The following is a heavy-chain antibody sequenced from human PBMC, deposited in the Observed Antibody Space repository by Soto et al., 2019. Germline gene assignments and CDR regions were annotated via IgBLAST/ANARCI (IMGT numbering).Heavy chain of an antibody. V-gene: IGHV3-21*01. Sequence: EVHLVESGGGLVKPGGSLRLSCAVSGFTFSSCTMNWVRQAPGKGLEWVSSISPSTRHIYYADSVKGRFTISRDNAKNSLFLQMNSLRAEDTAVYYCSGCSGGACHQNYGMAVWGQGTTVTVSS. D-gene: IGHD2-15*01. J-gene: IGHJ6*02. CDR1: GFTFSSCT. CDR2: ISPSTRHI. CDR3: SGCSGGACHQNYGMAV.